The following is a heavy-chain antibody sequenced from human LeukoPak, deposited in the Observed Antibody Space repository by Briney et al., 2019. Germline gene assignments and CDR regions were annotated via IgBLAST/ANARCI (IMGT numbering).Heavy chain of an antibody. CDR1: GITLSNYG. CDR2: INDSAGRT. CDR3: AKRGVVIRVILVGFHKEAYYFDS. J-gene: IGHJ4*02. Sequence: GGSLRLSCAVSGITLSNYGMSWVRQAPGKGLEWVAGINDSAGRTNYADSVKGRFTISRDNPKNTLYLQMNSLRAEDTAVYFCAKRGVVIRVILVGFHKEAYYFDSWGQGALVTVSS. V-gene: IGHV3-23*01. D-gene: IGHD3-22*01.